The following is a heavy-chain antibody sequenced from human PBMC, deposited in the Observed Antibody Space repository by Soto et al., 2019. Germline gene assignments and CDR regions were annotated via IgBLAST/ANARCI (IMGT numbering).Heavy chain of an antibody. CDR3: ARAVTWGLDV. V-gene: IGHV3-48*02. D-gene: IGHD3-10*01. CDR1: GFTFSLYS. J-gene: IGHJ6*02. CDR2: ISRSSTGI. Sequence: EVPLVESGGGLVQPGGSLRLSCAASGFTFSLYSMSWVRQAPGKGLEWVSYISRSSTGIHYADSVKGRFTISRDDATNSKHLQMNSLRDWDTAVYYCARAVTWGLDVWGQGTTVSIS.